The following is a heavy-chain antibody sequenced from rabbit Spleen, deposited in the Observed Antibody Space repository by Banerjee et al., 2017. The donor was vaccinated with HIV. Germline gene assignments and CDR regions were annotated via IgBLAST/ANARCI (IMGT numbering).Heavy chain of an antibody. D-gene: IGHD1-1*01. V-gene: IGHV1S45*01. CDR2: INTATGKG. CDR3: ARDLDNDNNYNLYAFDL. J-gene: IGHJ4*01. Sequence: QEQLEESGGGLVKPEGSLTLTCKASRFSFSDRDVMCWVRQAPGKGLEWIACINTATGKGVYANWAKGRFTISRTSSTTVTLQMTSLTAADTATYFCARDLDNDNNYNLYAFDLWGPGTLVTVS. CDR1: RFSFSDRDV.